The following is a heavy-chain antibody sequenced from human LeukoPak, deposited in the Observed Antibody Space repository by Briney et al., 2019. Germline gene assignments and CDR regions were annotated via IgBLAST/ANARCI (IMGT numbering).Heavy chain of an antibody. D-gene: IGHD6-13*01. CDR2: ISGSGSKI. CDR1: GFTFSDYY. Sequence: PGGSLRLSCAASGFTFSDYYMSWIRQAPGKGLEWVSYISGSGSKIYYADSVKGRFTISRDNAKNPLYLQMNSLRAEDTAVYYCAKMRGYSSSCPDYWGQGTLVTVSS. V-gene: IGHV3-11*01. CDR3: AKMRGYSSSCPDY. J-gene: IGHJ4*02.